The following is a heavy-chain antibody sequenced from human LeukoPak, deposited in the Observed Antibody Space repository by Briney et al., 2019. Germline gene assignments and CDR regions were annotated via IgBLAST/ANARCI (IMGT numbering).Heavy chain of an antibody. J-gene: IGHJ4*02. CDR2: ISAYNGNT. Sequence: ASVKVSCKASGYTFTSYGISWVRQAPGQRLEWMGWISAYNGNTDYAQKLQGRVTMTTDTSTSTAYMELRSLRSDDTAVYYCARADVYCGGDCRDYWGQGTLVTVSS. CDR1: GYTFTSYG. D-gene: IGHD2-21*02. V-gene: IGHV1-18*01. CDR3: ARADVYCGGDCRDY.